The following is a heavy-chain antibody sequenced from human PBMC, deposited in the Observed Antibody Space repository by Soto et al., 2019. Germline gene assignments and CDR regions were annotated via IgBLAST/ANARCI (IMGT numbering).Heavy chain of an antibody. CDR1: VGSISSGGYY. V-gene: IGHV4-31*01. CDR3: ERSIVRVYYGMDV. J-gene: IGHJ6*02. Sequence: SETLSLTCTVSVGSISSGGYYWSWIRQHPGKGLEWIGYIYYSGSTYYDPSPKSLVTISADTSKNQFSLKLSSVTAADTAVYYCERSIVRVYYGMDVWGQGTTVTVSS. CDR2: IYYSGST. D-gene: IGHD3-10*01.